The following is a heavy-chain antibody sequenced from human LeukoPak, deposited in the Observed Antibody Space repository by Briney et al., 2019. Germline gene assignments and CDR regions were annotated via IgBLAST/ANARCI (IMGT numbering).Heavy chain of an antibody. CDR1: GGSISSSSYY. J-gene: IGHJ4*02. CDR3: ARRGDGYCSSTSCLESSNFDY. V-gene: IGHV4-39*01. CDR2: IYYSGST. D-gene: IGHD2-2*01. Sequence: PSETLSLTCTVSGGSISSSSYYWGWIRQPPGKGLEWIGSIYYSGSTYYNPSLKSRVTISVDTSKNQFSLKLSSVTAADTAVYYCARRGDGYCSSTSCLESSNFDYWGQGTLVTVSS.